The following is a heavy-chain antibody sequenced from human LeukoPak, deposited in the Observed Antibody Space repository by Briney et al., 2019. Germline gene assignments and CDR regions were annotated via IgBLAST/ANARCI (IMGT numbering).Heavy chain of an antibody. CDR1: GYFFTSYY. Sequence: ASVKVSCKASGYFFTSYYMHWVRQAPGQGLEWMGIINPSGGTTTYAQKFQGRVTMTRDTSTNTVYMELYSLRSEDTAVYFCARGRSPAQLERDKFDHWGQGTLVTVSS. CDR3: ARGRSPAQLERDKFDH. V-gene: IGHV1-46*01. CDR2: INPSGGTT. J-gene: IGHJ4*02. D-gene: IGHD1-1*01.